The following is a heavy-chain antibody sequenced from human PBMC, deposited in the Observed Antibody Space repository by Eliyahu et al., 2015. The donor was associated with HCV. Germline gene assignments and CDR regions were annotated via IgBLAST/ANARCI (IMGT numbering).Heavy chain of an antibody. CDR2: IYWNDDK. CDR3: AQTALAYCGGDCYVNWFDP. V-gene: IGHV2-5*01. D-gene: IGHD2-21*02. Sequence: QITLKESGPTLVKPTQTLTLTCTFSGFSLSTRGVGXGWIRQPPGXALEWLALIYWNDDKRYSPSLKSRLTITKDTSKNQVVLTMTNMDPVDTATYYCAQTALAYCGGDCYVNWFDPWGQGTLVTVSS. J-gene: IGHJ5*02. CDR1: GFSLSTRGVG.